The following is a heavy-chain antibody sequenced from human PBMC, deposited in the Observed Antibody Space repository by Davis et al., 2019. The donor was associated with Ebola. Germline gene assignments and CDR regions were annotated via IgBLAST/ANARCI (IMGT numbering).Heavy chain of an antibody. V-gene: IGHV1-3*01. CDR2: INAGNGNT. CDR1: GYTFTSYA. J-gene: IGHJ4*02. CDR3: ARGSSSGWYRN. D-gene: IGHD6-19*01. Sequence: AASVKVSCKASGYTFTSYAMHWVRQAPGQRLEWMGWINAGNGNTKYSQKFQGRVTITRDTSASTAYMELSSLRSEDTAVYYCARGSSSGWYRNWGQGTLVTVSS.